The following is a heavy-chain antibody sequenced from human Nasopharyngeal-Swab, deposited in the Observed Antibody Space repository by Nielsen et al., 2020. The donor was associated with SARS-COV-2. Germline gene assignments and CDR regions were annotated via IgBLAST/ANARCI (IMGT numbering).Heavy chain of an antibody. Sequence: SGPTPAKPTQTFTLTCTSSGFSLSTTRLGAGWIRQPTGKALEWLALIYWDDDKRYSPSLKSRLTITKDTSKNQVVLTMTNMDPVDTATYYCAHNNQGRLVVRFDYWGQGTLVTVSS. V-gene: IGHV2-5*02. D-gene: IGHD2-2*01. CDR2: IYWDDDK. J-gene: IGHJ4*02. CDR1: GFSLSTTRLG. CDR3: AHNNQGRLVVRFDY.